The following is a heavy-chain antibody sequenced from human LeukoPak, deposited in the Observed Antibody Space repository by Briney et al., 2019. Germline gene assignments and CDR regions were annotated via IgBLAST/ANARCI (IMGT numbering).Heavy chain of an antibody. CDR1: GFTFSSYG. J-gene: IGHJ4*02. CDR2: ISGSGGST. CDR3: AKDPAMSGYSYGLDY. D-gene: IGHD5-18*01. V-gene: IGHV3-23*01. Sequence: GGSLRLSCAASGFTFSSYGMSWVRQAPGKGLEWVSAISGSGGSTYYADSVKGRFTISRDNSKNTLYLQMNSLRAEDTAAYYCAKDPAMSGYSYGLDYWGQGTLVTVSS.